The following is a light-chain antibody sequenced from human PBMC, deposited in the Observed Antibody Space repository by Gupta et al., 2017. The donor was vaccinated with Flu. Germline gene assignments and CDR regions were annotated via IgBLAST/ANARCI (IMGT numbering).Light chain of an antibody. Sequence: SVLTQPPSVSGAPGQRVTISCTGISSNIGAGYDVHWYQQRPGTAPKLLIYVNTNRPSGVPDRFSGSKSGTSASLAITGLQAEDEADYYCQSYDSSLTGYVFGTGTKVTVL. CDR2: VNT. CDR1: SSNIGAGYD. J-gene: IGLJ1*01. V-gene: IGLV1-40*01. CDR3: QSYDSSLTGYV.